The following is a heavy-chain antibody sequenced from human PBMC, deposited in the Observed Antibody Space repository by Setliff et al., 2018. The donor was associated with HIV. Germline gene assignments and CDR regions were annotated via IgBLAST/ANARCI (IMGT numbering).Heavy chain of an antibody. CDR3: ARDPIRAVGVDFWSATNNWFGP. CDR2: ISAYNGNT. CDR1: GYSFNSYG. V-gene: IGHV1-18*01. J-gene: IGHJ5*02. Sequence: ASVKVSCKASGYSFNSYGISWVRQAPGQGLEWMGWISAYNGNTNYAQKLQGRVTMTTDTSTSTAYMELRSLRSEDTAVYYCARDPIRAVGVDFWSATNNWFGPWGQGTLVTVSS. D-gene: IGHD3-3*01.